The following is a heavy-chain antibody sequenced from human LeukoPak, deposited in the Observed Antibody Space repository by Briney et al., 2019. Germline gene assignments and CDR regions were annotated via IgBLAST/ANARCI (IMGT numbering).Heavy chain of an antibody. D-gene: IGHD2-2*03. CDR3: ARGDGYCSSAVCSGN. Sequence: GGSLRLSCAASGFTLNTYGMHWVRQAPGKGLEWVAFIRFDGSNKYYADSVKGRFTISRDNSKNTLYLQMKSLRPEDRAVYYCARGDGYCSSAVCSGNWGQGTLVTVSS. CDR1: GFTLNTYG. J-gene: IGHJ4*02. CDR2: IRFDGSNK. V-gene: IGHV3-30*02.